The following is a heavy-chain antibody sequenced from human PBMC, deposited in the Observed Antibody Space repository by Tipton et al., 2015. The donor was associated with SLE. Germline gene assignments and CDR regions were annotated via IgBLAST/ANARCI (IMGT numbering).Heavy chain of an antibody. V-gene: IGHV3-23*01. Sequence: SLRLSCAASGFTFSSYAMSWVRQAPGKGLEWVSAISGSGGSTYYADSVKGRFTISRGNSKNTLYLQMNSLRAEDTAVYYCAKVGEWELLNWYFDLWGRGTLVTVSS. CDR1: GFTFSSYA. CDR2: ISGSGGST. J-gene: IGHJ2*01. D-gene: IGHD1-26*01. CDR3: AKVGEWELLNWYFDL.